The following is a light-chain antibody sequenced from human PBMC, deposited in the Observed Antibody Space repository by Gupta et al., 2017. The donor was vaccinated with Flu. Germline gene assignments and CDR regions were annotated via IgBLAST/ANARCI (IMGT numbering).Light chain of an antibody. Sequence: EIVLTQSPATLSSAPGERATLSCRASQGVSSYLAWYQQTPGQAPRLLIYDASNRTTGIPARFSGSGPGTDFTLTISSLEPEDFTVYYCQQRSNWHPFGGGTKVEIK. CDR2: DAS. V-gene: IGKV3D-11*01. CDR1: QGVSSY. J-gene: IGKJ4*01. CDR3: QQRSNWHP.